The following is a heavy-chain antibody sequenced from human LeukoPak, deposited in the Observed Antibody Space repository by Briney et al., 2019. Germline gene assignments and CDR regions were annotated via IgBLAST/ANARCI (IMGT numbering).Heavy chain of an antibody. D-gene: IGHD1-26*01. J-gene: IGHJ4*02. CDR1: GFTSSGNY. CDR2: IYSGGGT. CDR3: ARDASGNYFFDY. V-gene: IGHV3-53*01. Sequence: GGPLSLSWAASGFTSSGNYLSWVRQPPGRGLEWVSVIYSGGGTYYADSVKGRFTISRDNSKNTLYLQMNSLRAEDTAVYFCARDASGNYFFDYWGQGTLVTVSS.